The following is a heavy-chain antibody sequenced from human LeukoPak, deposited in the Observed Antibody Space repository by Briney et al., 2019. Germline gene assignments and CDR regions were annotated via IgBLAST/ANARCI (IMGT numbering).Heavy chain of an antibody. V-gene: IGHV1-18*01. CDR3: ARVPTMVLWFDP. Sequence: GASVKVSCKASGYTFTSYGISWVRQAPGQGLEWMGWISAYNGNTNYAQKLQGRVTMTTETSTSKAYMELRSLRSDDTAVYYCARVPTMVLWFDPWGQGTLVTVSS. CDR2: ISAYNGNT. J-gene: IGHJ5*02. D-gene: IGHD3-10*01. CDR1: GYTFTSYG.